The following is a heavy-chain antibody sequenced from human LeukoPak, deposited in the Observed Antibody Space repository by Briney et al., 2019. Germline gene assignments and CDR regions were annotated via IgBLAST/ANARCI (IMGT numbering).Heavy chain of an antibody. V-gene: IGHV3-21*01. Sequence: PGGSLRLSCAASGFTFSSYSMNWVRQAPGKGLEWVSSISSSSSYIYYADSVKGRFTISRDNAKNSLYLQMNSLRAEDTAVYYCARDYYDSSGYYGFDYWGQGTLVTVSS. CDR1: GFTFSSYS. CDR3: ARDYYDSSGYYGFDY. D-gene: IGHD3-22*01. CDR2: ISSSSSYI. J-gene: IGHJ4*02.